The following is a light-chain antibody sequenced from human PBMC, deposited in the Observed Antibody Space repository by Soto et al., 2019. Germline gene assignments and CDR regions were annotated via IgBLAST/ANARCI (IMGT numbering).Light chain of an antibody. CDR1: QSVSSN. J-gene: IGKJ4*01. CDR3: QQYGSSSLT. CDR2: GAS. V-gene: IGKV3-20*01. Sequence: IVVTHSPSTMSLSTGERATLSCRASQSVSSNLAWYQQKPGQAPRLLIYGASSRATGIPDRFSGSGSGTDFTLTISRLEPEDFAVYYCQQYGSSSLTFGGGTKVDI.